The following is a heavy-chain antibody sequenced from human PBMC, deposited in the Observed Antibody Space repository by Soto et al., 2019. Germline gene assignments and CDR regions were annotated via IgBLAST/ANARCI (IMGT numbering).Heavy chain of an antibody. CDR3: ARPREYSGYYFDF. Sequence: GSLRLSCAASGFSFSDYSMSWVRQAPGKGLEWVSSISYVSSYIHYADSVKGRFTISRDNAKDSVYLQMNSLRAEDTAVYYCARPREYSGYYFDFWGQGTLVTVSS. CDR2: ISYVSSYI. CDR1: GFSFSDYS. D-gene: IGHD5-12*01. J-gene: IGHJ4*02. V-gene: IGHV3-21*01.